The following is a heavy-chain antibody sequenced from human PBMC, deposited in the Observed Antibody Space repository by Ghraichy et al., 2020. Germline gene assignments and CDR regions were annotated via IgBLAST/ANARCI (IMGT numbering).Heavy chain of an antibody. CDR1: GFTFGAFA. CDR2: IRSKFYGEKT. D-gene: IGHD3-16*01. V-gene: IGHV3-49*03. Sequence: GGSLRLSCAASGFTFGAFAVSWFRQAPGKGLEWVGFIRSKFYGEKTEYAASVQGRFTISRDDSRGTAFLQVSSLRTEDTAVYYCTRERWGEQIMMFDYWGQGTLVMVSS. J-gene: IGHJ4*02. CDR3: TRERWGEQIMMFDY.